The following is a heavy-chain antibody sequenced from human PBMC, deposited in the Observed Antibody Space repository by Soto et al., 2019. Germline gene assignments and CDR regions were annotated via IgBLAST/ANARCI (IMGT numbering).Heavy chain of an antibody. J-gene: IGHJ6*02. CDR3: ARLSVSYGSGYYYGMDV. CDR2: IYYSGST. V-gene: IGHV4-39*01. Sequence: SETLSLTCTVSGGSISSSSYYWGWIRHPPGKGLEWIGSIYYSGSTYYNPSLKSRVTISVDTSKNQFSLKLSSVTAADTAVYYCARLSVSYGSGYYYGMDVWGQGPTMTV. CDR1: GGSISSSSYY. D-gene: IGHD3-10*01.